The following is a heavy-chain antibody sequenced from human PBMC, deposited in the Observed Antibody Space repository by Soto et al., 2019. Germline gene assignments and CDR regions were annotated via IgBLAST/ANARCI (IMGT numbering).Heavy chain of an antibody. D-gene: IGHD2-2*01. CDR2: IYYSGST. CDR1: GGSISSYY. V-gene: IGHV4-59*01. CDR3: ARDAVVPAAPGYYYYYYMDV. J-gene: IGHJ6*03. Sequence: TSETLSLTCTVSGGSISSYYWSWIRQPPGKGLEWIGYIYYSGSTNYNPSLKSRVTISVDTSKNQFSLKLSSVTAADTAVYYCARDAVVPAAPGYYYYYYMDVWGKGTTVTVSS.